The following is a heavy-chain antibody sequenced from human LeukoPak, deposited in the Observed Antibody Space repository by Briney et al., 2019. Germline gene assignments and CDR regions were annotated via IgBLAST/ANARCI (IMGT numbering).Heavy chain of an antibody. CDR2: SRNKAKSYTT. V-gene: IGHV3-72*01. Sequence: GGSLRLSCAASGFTFSDHYMDWVRQAPGKGLEWVGRSRNKAKSYTTEYAASVKGRFTISRDDSKNTLYLQMNSLKTEDTAVYYCTTFDFCFYWGQGTLSPSPQ. CDR3: TTFDFCFY. D-gene: IGHD3-3*01. J-gene: IGHJ4*02. CDR1: GFTFSDHY.